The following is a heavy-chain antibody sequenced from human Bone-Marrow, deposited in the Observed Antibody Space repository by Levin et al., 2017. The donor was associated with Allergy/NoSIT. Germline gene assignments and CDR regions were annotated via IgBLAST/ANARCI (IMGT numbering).Heavy chain of an antibody. CDR3: ARVTCNSNTCYRHYYFGLDL. V-gene: IGHV4-31*03. J-gene: IGHJ6*02. CDR1: GDSISTGNYY. CDR2: IYYNGNV. D-gene: IGHD2/OR15-2a*01. Sequence: SQTLSLTCTVSGDSISTGNYYWNWIRQRPGQGLEWIGYIYYNGNVYSTPSLRSRVSMSVDSSQRRFSLRLTSVTAADTAIYYCARVTCNSNTCYRHYYFGLDLWGPGTTVTVSS.